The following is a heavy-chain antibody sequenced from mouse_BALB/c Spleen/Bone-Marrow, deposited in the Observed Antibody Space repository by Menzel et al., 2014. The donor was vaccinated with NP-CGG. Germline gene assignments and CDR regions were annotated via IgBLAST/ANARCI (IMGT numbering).Heavy chain of an antibody. V-gene: IGHV4-1*02. J-gene: IGHJ3*01. CDR3: ARMHYYGYVAY. CDR2: INPDSSTI. CDR1: GFDFRRYW. D-gene: IGHD1-2*01. Sequence: EVKLVESGGGLVQPGGSLKLSCAASGFDFRRYWMSWVRQAPGKGLEWIGEINPDSSTINYTPSLKDKFIISRDNAKNTLYLQMSKVRSEDTALYYCARMHYYGYVAYWGQGTLVTVSA.